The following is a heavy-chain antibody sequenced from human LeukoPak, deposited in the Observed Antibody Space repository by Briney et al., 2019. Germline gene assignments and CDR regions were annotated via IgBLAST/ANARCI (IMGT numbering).Heavy chain of an antibody. D-gene: IGHD3-10*01. CDR2: INPNSGGT. CDR3: ARDYGSGSYYPSYYFDY. Sequence: ASVKVSCKASGYTFTGYYMHWVRQAPGQGLEWMGWINPNSGGTNYAQKFQGRVTMTRDTSISTAYMELSRLRSDDTAVYYCARDYGSGSYYPSYYFDYWGQGTLVTVSS. J-gene: IGHJ4*02. V-gene: IGHV1-2*02. CDR1: GYTFTGYY.